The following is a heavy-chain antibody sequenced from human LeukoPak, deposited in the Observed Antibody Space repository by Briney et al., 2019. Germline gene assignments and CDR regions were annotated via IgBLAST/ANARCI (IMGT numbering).Heavy chain of an antibody. CDR2: ISYDGSNK. Sequence: GGSLRLSCAASGFTFSSYAMHWVRQAPGKGLEWVAVISYDGSNKYYADSVKGRFTISRDNAKNSLYLQMNSLRAEDTAVYYCASGRYEENHWGQGTLVTVSS. J-gene: IGHJ4*02. V-gene: IGHV3-30-3*01. CDR3: ASGRYEENH. CDR1: GFTFSSYA. D-gene: IGHD6-19*01.